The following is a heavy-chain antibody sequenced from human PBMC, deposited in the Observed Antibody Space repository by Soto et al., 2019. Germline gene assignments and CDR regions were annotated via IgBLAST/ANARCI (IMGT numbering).Heavy chain of an antibody. D-gene: IGHD3-3*01. V-gene: IGHV1-3*01. Sequence: GASVKVSCKASGYTFTSYAMHWVRQAPGQRLEWMGWINAGNGNTKYSQKFQGRVTITRDTSASTAYMELSSLRSEDTAVYYCARDLEVYDFWSGSRFDPWGQGTLVTVSS. J-gene: IGHJ5*02. CDR2: INAGNGNT. CDR3: ARDLEVYDFWSGSRFDP. CDR1: GYTFTSYA.